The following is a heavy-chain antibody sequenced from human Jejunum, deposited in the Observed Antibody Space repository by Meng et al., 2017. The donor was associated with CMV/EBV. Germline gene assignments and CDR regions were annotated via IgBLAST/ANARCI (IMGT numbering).Heavy chain of an antibody. CDR2: IGSSGRTI. CDR3: TRGGWRYSFGSFDY. CDR1: GLNFSSYA. Sequence: GLNFSSYAMNWVRQAPGKGLEWVSFIGSSGRTIYFADSVKDRFTISRDNAKNSLYLQMNNLTVEDTAMYYCTRGGWRYSFGSFDYWGQGALVTVSS. D-gene: IGHD5-18*01. V-gene: IGHV3-21*01. J-gene: IGHJ4*02.